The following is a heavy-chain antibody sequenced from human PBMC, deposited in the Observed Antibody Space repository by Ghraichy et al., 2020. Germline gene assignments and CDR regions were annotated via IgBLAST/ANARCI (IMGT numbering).Heavy chain of an antibody. CDR3: AEYNWNDGWFDP. V-gene: IGHV4-39*01. CDR1: GGSISSSSYY. D-gene: IGHD1-20*01. Sequence: SETLSLTCTVSGGSISSSSYYWGWIRQPPGKGLEWIGSIYYSGSTYYNPSLKSRVTISVDTSKNQFSLKLSSVTAADTAVYYCAEYNWNDGWFDPWGQGTLVTVSS. J-gene: IGHJ5*02. CDR2: IYYSGST.